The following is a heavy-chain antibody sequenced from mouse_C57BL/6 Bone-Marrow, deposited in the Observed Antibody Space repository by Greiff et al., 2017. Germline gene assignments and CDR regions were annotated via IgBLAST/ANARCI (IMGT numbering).Heavy chain of an antibody. CDR1: GYTFTDYY. D-gene: IGHD1-1*01. CDR3: AREGYYGLSAMDY. Sequence: VQLQQSGPELVKPGASVKISCKASGYTFTDYYMNWVKQSHGKSLEWIGDINPNNGGTSYNQKFKGKATLTVDKSSSTAYMELRSLTSEDSAVYYCAREGYYGLSAMDYWGQGTSVTVSS. CDR2: INPNNGGT. V-gene: IGHV1-26*01. J-gene: IGHJ4*01.